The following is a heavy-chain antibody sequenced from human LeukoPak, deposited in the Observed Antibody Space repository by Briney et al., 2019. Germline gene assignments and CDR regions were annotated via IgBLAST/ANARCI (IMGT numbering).Heavy chain of an antibody. V-gene: IGHV4-38-2*02. D-gene: IGHD2-15*01. J-gene: IGHJ3*02. CDR3: ARVLGGYCSGGSCPGAFDI. Sequence: SETLSLTCTVSGYSIRSGYYCGWIRQPPGKGLEWIGSIYHSGSTYYNPSLKSRVSISVDTSKNQFSLKLSSVTAADTAVYYCARVLGGYCSGGSCPGAFDIWGQGTMVTVSS. CDR2: IYHSGST. CDR1: GYSIRSGYY.